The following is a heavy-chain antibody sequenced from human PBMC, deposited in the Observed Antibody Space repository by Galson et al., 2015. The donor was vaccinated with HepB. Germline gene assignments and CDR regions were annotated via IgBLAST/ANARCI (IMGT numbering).Heavy chain of an antibody. Sequence: SVKVSCKASGYTFTSYGISWVRQAPGQGLEWMGWISAYNGNTNYAQKLQGRVTMTTDTSTSTAYMELRSLRSDDTAVYYCARNSDIVVVVALDYWGQGTLVTVSS. V-gene: IGHV1-18*01. J-gene: IGHJ4*02. D-gene: IGHD2-15*01. CDR2: ISAYNGNT. CDR3: ARNSDIVVVVALDY. CDR1: GYTFTSYG.